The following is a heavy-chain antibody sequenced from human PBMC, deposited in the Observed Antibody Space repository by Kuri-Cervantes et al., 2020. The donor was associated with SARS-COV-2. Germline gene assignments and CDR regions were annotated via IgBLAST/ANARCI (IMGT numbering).Heavy chain of an antibody. V-gene: IGHV3-20*04. D-gene: IGHD6-19*01. J-gene: IGHJ4*02. CDR3: ARGGYSSGWFAYYFDY. CDR1: GFTFSNSD. Sequence: GGSLRLSCAASGFTFSNSDMNWVRQAPGKGLEWVSGINWNGGSTGYADSVKGRFTISRVNAKNSLYLQMNSLRAEDTALYYCARGGYSSGWFAYYFDYWGQGTLVTVSS. CDR2: INWNGGST.